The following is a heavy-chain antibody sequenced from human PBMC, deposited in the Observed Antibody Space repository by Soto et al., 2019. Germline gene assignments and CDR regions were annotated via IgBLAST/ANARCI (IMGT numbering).Heavy chain of an antibody. CDR1: GASVSSGSLY. Sequence: SETLSLTCSVSGASVSSGSLYWSWIRHPPGKGLEWIGFIYNNETFNYNPSLKSRVTLSVDTSKHQFSLKLSSVTAADTAVYYCARVPLRYSSSHNFDSWGQGALVTVSS. D-gene: IGHD6-19*01. J-gene: IGHJ4*02. V-gene: IGHV4-61*01. CDR2: IYNNETF. CDR3: ARVPLRYSSSHNFDS.